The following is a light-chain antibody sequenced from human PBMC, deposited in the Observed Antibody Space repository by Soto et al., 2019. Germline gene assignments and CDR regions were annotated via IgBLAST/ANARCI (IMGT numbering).Light chain of an antibody. CDR1: QSVSSY. V-gene: IGKV3-11*01. CDR2: DAS. Sequence: EIVLTQSPATLSLSPGERATLSCRASQSVSSYLAWYQQKPGQAPRLLIYDASNMATGIPARFSGSGSGTDCTLPISSLEPEDFAVYYCQQRSNWPRTFVQGTKVEIK. CDR3: QQRSNWPRT. J-gene: IGKJ1*01.